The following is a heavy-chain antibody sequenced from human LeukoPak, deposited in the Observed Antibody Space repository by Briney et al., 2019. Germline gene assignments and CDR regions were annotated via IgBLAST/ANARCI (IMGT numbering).Heavy chain of an antibody. CDR3: AKDLMRDIWFGES. V-gene: IGHV3-23*01. CDR2: ISGSDDST. J-gene: IGHJ5*02. Sequence: GGTLRLSCAASGFTISTYGMNWVRQAPGKGLEWVSTISGSDDSTYYAGSVKGRFTISRDNSKNTLFLQMNSLRAEDTAVYYCAKDLMRDIWFGESWGQGTLVTVSS. CDR1: GFTISTYG. D-gene: IGHD3-10*01.